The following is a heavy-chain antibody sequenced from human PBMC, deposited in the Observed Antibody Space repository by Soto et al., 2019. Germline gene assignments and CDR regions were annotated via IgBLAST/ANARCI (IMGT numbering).Heavy chain of an antibody. Sequence: GGSLRLSCSASGFTFSSYAMHWVRQAPGKGLEYVLAISSNGGSTYYADSVKGRFTISRDNSKNTLYLQISSLRAEDTAVYYCVSVSGYSYGYRFDYWGQGTLVTVSS. CDR2: ISSNGGST. CDR3: VSVSGYSYGYRFDY. D-gene: IGHD5-18*01. CDR1: GFTFSSYA. V-gene: IGHV3-64D*08. J-gene: IGHJ4*02.